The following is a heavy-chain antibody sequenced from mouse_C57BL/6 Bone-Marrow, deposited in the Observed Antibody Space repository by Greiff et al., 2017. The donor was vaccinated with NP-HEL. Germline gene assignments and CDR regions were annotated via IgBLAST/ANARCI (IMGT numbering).Heavy chain of an antibody. J-gene: IGHJ4*01. D-gene: IGHD2-4*01. V-gene: IGHV1-26*01. Sequence: EVQLQQSGPELVKPGASVKISCKASGYTFTDYYMNWVKQSHGKSLEWIGDINPNNGGTSYNQKFKGKATLTVDKSSSTAYMELRSLTSEDSAVYYCARDGDDYDGGVYYAMDYWGQGTSVTVSS. CDR3: ARDGDDYDGGVYYAMDY. CDR2: INPNNGGT. CDR1: GYTFTDYY.